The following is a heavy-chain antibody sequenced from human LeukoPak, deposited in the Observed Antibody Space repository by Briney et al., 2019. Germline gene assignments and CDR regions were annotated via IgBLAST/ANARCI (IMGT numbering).Heavy chain of an antibody. J-gene: IGHJ4*02. D-gene: IGHD1-1*01. CDR3: ARETNLGYFDY. CDR2: ISSSGGTI. Sequence: GGSLRLSCAASGFTFSSYSMNWVRQAPGKGLEWVSYISSSGGTIYYADSVKGRFTISRDNAKKSLYLQMNSLRAEDTAVYYCARETNLGYFDYWGQGTLVTVSS. CDR1: GFTFSSYS. V-gene: IGHV3-48*04.